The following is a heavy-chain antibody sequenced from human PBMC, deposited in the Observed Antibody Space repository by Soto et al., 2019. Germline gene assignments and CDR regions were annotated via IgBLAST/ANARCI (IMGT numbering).Heavy chain of an antibody. D-gene: IGHD2-15*01. V-gene: IGHV4-34*01. CDR3: ARGLVVVGHRPLNY. CDR1: GGSFSGYY. CDR2: FNHSGST. Sequence: SETLSLTCAAYGGSFSGYYWSWFRQPPGKGLEWIGEFNHSGSTNYNPSLKSRVTISVDTSKNQFSRKLCSVSAADTAVYYSARGLVVVGHRPLNYWGQGTLVTVSS. J-gene: IGHJ4*02.